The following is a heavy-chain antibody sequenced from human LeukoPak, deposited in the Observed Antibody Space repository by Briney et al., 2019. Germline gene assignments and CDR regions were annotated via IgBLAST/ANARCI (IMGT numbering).Heavy chain of an antibody. CDR2: ISTSSRYI. Sequence: PGGSLRLSCAASGFTLSNYDMNWVRQAPGKGLEWVSSISTSSRYIYYKDSVRGRFTISRDDAKNSLHLEMNSLRAEDTAVYYCARADCSSSTCYLRRSWFDPWGQGTLVTASS. J-gene: IGHJ5*02. D-gene: IGHD2-2*01. CDR1: GFTLSNYD. CDR3: ARADCSSSTCYLRRSWFDP. V-gene: IGHV3-21*01.